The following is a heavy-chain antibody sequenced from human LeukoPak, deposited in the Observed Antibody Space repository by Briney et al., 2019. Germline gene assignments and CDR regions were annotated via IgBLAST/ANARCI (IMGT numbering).Heavy chain of an antibody. Sequence: GGSLRLSCAASGFTFCSYAMHWVRQAPGKGLEYVSAISSNGGSTYYANSVKGRFTISRDNSKNTLHLQMGSLRAEDMAVYYCARVSSGYFDYWGQGTLVTVSS. CDR2: ISSNGGST. V-gene: IGHV3-64*01. J-gene: IGHJ4*02. CDR1: GFTFCSYA. CDR3: ARVSSGYFDY. D-gene: IGHD3-22*01.